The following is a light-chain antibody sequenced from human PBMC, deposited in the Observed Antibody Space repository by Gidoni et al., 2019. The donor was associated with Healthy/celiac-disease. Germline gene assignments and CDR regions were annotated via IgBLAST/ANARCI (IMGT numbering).Light chain of an antibody. Sequence: DIVMTQSPLSLPVTPGEPASISCRSSQSLLHSNVYNYLDWYLQKPGQSPQLLIYLRSNRASGVPDRFSGSGSGTYFTLKISRVEAEDVGVYYCMQPLQTPRTFGQGTKVEIK. CDR3: MQPLQTPRT. CDR1: QSLLHSNVYNY. V-gene: IGKV2-28*01. CDR2: LRS. J-gene: IGKJ1*01.